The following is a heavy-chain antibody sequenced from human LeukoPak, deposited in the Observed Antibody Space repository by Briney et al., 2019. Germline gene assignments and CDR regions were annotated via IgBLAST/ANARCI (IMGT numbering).Heavy chain of an antibody. J-gene: IGHJ4*02. CDR1: GVSISSGGYY. CDR3: ARGNGDLRTFDY. CDR2: IYYSGST. Sequence: PSQTLSLTCTVSGVSISSGGYYWSWIRQHPGKGLEWIGYIYYSGSTYYNPSLKSRVTISVDTSKNQFSLKLSSVTAADTAVYYCARGNGDLRTFDYWGQGTLVTVSS. V-gene: IGHV4-31*03. D-gene: IGHD4-17*01.